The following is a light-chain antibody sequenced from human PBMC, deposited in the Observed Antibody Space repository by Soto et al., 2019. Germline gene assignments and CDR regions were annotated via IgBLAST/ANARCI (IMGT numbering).Light chain of an antibody. J-gene: IGLJ1*01. CDR1: SSDIGGYNY. CDR2: EVI. V-gene: IGLV2-8*01. Sequence: LTQPPSASGSPGQSVTTSCTGTSSDIGGYNYVSWYQQHPGKAPKLMIYEVIKRPSGVPDRFSASRSGNTASLTVSGLQAEDEADYYCSSYAGSNNLYVFGTGTMVTVL. CDR3: SSYAGSNNLYV.